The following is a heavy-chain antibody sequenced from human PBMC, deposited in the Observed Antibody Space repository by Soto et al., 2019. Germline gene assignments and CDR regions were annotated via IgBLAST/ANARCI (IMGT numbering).Heavy chain of an antibody. CDR1: GGSISSGGYY. CDR2: IYYNGNT. J-gene: IGHJ4*02. CDR3: SRGLDRDSNGYPGY. V-gene: IGHV4-31*03. D-gene: IGHD6-19*01. Sequence: QVQVQESGPGLVKPSQTLSLTCTVSGGSISSGGYYWSWIRQHPGKGLEWIGYIYYNGNTYYNPSLKSRVTIAVDTARNQFSLRLSSVPAADTAVYFCSRGLDRDSNGYPGYWGQGTLVTVSS.